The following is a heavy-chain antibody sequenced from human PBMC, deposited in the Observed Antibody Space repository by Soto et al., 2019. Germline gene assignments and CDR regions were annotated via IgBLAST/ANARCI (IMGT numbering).Heavy chain of an antibody. Sequence: PSETLSLTCTVSGGSISSGGYYWSWIRQHPGKGLEWIGYIYYSGNTYYNPSLKSRVTISVDTSKNQFSLKLSSVTAADTAVYYCATTAAAQTGGKNWLDPWGQGTLVTVSS. CDR2: IYYSGNT. D-gene: IGHD6-13*01. J-gene: IGHJ5*02. CDR3: ATTAAAQTGGKNWLDP. CDR1: GGSISSGGYY. V-gene: IGHV4-31*03.